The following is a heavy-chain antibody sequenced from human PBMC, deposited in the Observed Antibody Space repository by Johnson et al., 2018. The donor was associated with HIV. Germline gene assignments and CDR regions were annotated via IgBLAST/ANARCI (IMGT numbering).Heavy chain of an antibody. CDR1: GFSFSNYA. CDR2: ISYDGRNK. D-gene: IGHD6-13*01. V-gene: IGHV3-30*04. Sequence: QVQLVESGGGVVQPGRSLRLSCSASGFSFSNYAMDWVRQAPGKGLEWVAVISYDGRNKHNADSVKGRFTISRDDSKNTLYLQMNSLRAEDTAVYYCAIAEYGYSSSWYGTFDIWGRGTMVTVSS. J-gene: IGHJ3*02. CDR3: AIAEYGYSSSWYGTFDI.